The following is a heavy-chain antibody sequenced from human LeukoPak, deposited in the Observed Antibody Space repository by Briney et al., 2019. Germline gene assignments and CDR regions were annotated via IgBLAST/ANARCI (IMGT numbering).Heavy chain of an antibody. CDR3: AKNTPEKQKIVVVVALSRYYMDV. Sequence: GGSLRLSCAASGFTFSNAWMSWVRQAPGKGLEWVGRIKSKTDGGTTDYAAPVKGRFTISRDDSKNTLYLQMNSLRAEDTAVYYRAKNTPEKQKIVVVVALSRYYMDVWGKGTTVTVSS. J-gene: IGHJ6*03. D-gene: IGHD2-15*01. V-gene: IGHV3-15*01. CDR2: IKSKTDGGTT. CDR1: GFTFSNAW.